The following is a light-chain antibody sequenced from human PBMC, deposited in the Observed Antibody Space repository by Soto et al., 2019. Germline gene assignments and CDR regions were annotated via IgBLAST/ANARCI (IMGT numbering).Light chain of an antibody. CDR3: QQYGSPPLMYT. J-gene: IGKJ2*01. CDR2: GAS. CDR1: QSVSRTY. V-gene: IGKV3-20*01. Sequence: EIVLTQSPGTLSLSPGERDTLSCRASQSVSRTYLAWYQHKPGQAPRLLIYGASTRATGIPDRFSGSGSGTDFTLTISRLEPEDFAVYYCQQYGSPPLMYTFGQGTKLEI.